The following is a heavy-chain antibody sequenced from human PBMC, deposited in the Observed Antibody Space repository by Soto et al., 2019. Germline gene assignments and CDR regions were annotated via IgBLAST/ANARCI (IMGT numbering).Heavy chain of an antibody. Sequence: GASVKVSCKASGYTFTGYYMHWVRQAPGQGLEWMGWINPNSGGTNYAQKFQGWVTMTRDTSISTAYMELSRLRSDDTAVYYCALQLWLRGRSNWFGHWGQGTLVTVSS. CDR3: ALQLWLRGRSNWFGH. V-gene: IGHV1-2*04. CDR2: INPNSGGT. D-gene: IGHD5-18*01. J-gene: IGHJ5*02. CDR1: GYTFTGYY.